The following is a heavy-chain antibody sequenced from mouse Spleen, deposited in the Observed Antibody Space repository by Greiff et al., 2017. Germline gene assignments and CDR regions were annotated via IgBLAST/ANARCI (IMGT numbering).Heavy chain of an antibody. CDR1: GFTFSSYG. J-gene: IGHJ2*01. CDR2: ISSGGSYT. CDR3: ARRYYGSSPFDY. Sequence: DVQLVESGGDLVKPGGSLKLSCAASGFTFSSYGMSWVRQTPDKRLEWVATISSGGSYTYYPDSVKGRFTISRDNAKNTLYLQMSSLKSEDTAMYYCARRYYGSSPFDYWGQGTTLTVSS. V-gene: IGHV5-6*01. D-gene: IGHD1-1*01.